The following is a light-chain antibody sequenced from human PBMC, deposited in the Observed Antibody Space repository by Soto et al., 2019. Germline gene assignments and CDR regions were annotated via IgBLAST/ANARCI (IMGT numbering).Light chain of an antibody. V-gene: IGKV1-5*01. CDR2: DAY. Sequence: DIQMTQSPSTLSASVGDRVTITCRASQSISSWLAWYQQKPGKAPKLLIYDAYSLASGVTSRFSGSGSGTEFTLTISSLQPDDFATYYCQQYNSYSQTFGQGTKLEIK. CDR3: QQYNSYSQT. J-gene: IGKJ2*01. CDR1: QSISSW.